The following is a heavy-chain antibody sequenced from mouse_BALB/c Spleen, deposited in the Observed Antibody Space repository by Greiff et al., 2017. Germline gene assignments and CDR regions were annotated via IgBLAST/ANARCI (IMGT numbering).Heavy chain of an antibody. D-gene: IGHD2-1*01. CDR2: ISNLAYSI. V-gene: IGHV5-15*02. CDR1: GFTFSDYG. Sequence: EVKLVESGGGLVQPGGSRKLSCAASGFTFSDYGMAWVRQAPGKGPEWVAFISNLAYSIYYADTVTGRFTISRENAKNTLYLEMSSLRSEDTAMYYCARGTDGTRGFAYWGQGTLVTVSA. J-gene: IGHJ3*01. CDR3: ARGTDGTRGFAY.